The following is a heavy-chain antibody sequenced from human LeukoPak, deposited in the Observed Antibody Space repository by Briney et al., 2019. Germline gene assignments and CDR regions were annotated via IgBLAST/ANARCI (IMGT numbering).Heavy chain of an antibody. V-gene: IGHV3-66*01. Sequence: PGGSLRLSCAASGFTVSSNYMSWVRQAPGKGLEWVSVIYSGGSTYYADSVKGRFTISRDNSKNTLYLQMNSLRAEDTAVYYCARGQDARIVATILDYWGQEPWSPSPQ. CDR3: ARGQDARIVATILDY. D-gene: IGHD5-12*01. J-gene: IGHJ4*01. CDR2: IYSGGST. CDR1: GFTVSSNY.